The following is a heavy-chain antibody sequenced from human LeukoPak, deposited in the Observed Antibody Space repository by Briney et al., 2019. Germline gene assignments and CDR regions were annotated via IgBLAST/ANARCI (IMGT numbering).Heavy chain of an antibody. D-gene: IGHD4-17*01. V-gene: IGHV3-74*01. CDR1: GFTFSSDW. CDR3: AKVPWYGDRPTQYFQH. J-gene: IGHJ1*01. Sequence: GGSLRLSCAASGFTFSSDWMHWVRQAPGKGLVCVSYINGDGSSTNYADSVRGRFTISRDNAKKTLYLQMNSLGDEDTAVYYCAKVPWYGDRPTQYFQHWGQGTLVTVSS. CDR2: INGDGSST.